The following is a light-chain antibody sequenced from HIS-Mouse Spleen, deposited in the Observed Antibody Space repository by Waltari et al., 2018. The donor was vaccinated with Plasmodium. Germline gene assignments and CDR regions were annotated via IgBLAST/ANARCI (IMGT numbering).Light chain of an antibody. V-gene: IGLV3-27*01. CDR3: YSAADNNLV. CDR2: KER. Sequence: SYELTQPSSVSVSPGQTARITCSGDVLAKKYARWFQQKPGQAPVLGSYKERERPSGIPERFSGSSSGTTVTLTISGAQVEDEADYYCYSAADNNLVFGGGTKLTVL. J-gene: IGLJ3*02. CDR1: VLAKKY.